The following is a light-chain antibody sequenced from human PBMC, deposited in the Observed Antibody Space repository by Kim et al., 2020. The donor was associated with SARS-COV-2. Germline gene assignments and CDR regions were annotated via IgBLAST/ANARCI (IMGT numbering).Light chain of an antibody. Sequence: DIEMTQSPSAMSASVGERVTITCRASQDISNSLAWFQQTAGTAPKRLIYGASTLQNGVPSRFSGSGSGTEFSLTISNIQPGDFATYFCLQHHTYPWTFGRGTKVDIK. CDR2: GAS. J-gene: IGKJ1*01. CDR3: LQHHTYPWT. V-gene: IGKV1-17*03. CDR1: QDISNS.